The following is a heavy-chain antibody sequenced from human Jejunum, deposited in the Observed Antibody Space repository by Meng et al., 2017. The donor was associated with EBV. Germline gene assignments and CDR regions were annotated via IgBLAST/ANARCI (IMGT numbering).Heavy chain of an antibody. D-gene: IGHD5-18*01. V-gene: IGHV3-11*01. CDR3: ARGQGYINGFFAY. CDR1: GFTFSDYY. Sequence: QVQLVESGGGLVKPGGSLRLSWAASGFTFSDYYMSWIRQAPGKGLEWVSYISSSGNIIYYADSVKGRFTISRDNAKNSLSLQMSSLRAEDTAMYYCARGQGYINGFFAYWGQGTLVTVAS. CDR2: ISSSGNII. J-gene: IGHJ4*02.